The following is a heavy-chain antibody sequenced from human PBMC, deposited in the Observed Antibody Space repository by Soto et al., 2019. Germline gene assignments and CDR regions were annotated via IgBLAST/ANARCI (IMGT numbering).Heavy chain of an antibody. D-gene: IGHD4-17*01. CDR1: GFTFSSYG. CDR2: ISYDGSNK. Sequence: GGSLRLSCAASGFTFSSYGMHWVRQAPGKGLEWVAVISYDGSNKYYADSVKGRFTISRDNSKNTLYLQMNSLRAEDTAVYYCAKDPTDYGGNYFDYWGQGTLVTVSS. J-gene: IGHJ4*02. CDR3: AKDPTDYGGNYFDY. V-gene: IGHV3-30*18.